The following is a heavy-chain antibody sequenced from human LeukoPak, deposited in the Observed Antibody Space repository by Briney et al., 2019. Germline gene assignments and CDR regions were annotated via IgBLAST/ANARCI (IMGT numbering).Heavy chain of an antibody. V-gene: IGHV1-3*01. CDR1: GYTLTNYA. CDR3: ARGRLNGNVDF. J-gene: IGHJ4*02. CDR2: FNSNTGNT. Sequence: ASVKVSCKASGYTLTNYAIHWVRQAPGQRLEWMGWFNSNTGNTEYSQKFQGRVTISRDTSANTAYMELSSLRSEDTAMYYCARGRLNGNVDFWGQGTLVTVSS. D-gene: IGHD1-20*01.